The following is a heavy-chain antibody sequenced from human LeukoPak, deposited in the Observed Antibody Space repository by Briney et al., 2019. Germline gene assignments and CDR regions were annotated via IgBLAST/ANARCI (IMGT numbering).Heavy chain of an antibody. D-gene: IGHD2-15*01. V-gene: IGHV3-74*01. J-gene: IGHJ4*02. CDR3: VVGGSPGY. CDR1: GLAFSTYK. Sequence: GGSLRLSCAASGLAFSTYKMHWVRQAPRKGLVWVSRISTDGYTTDYADFVQGRFAASRDNTKNTWSLEMNSLRAEDTAVYYCVVGGSPGYWGQGTLVTVSS. CDR2: ISTDGYTT.